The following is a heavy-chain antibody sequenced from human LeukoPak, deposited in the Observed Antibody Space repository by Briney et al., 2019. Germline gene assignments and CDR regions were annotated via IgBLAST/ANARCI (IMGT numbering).Heavy chain of an antibody. CDR1: GFTFSSYS. D-gene: IGHD1-26*01. Sequence: GGSLRLSCAASGFTFSSYSMNWVRQAPGKGLEWVSSISSSSSYIYYADSVKGRFTISRDNAKNSLYLQMNSLRAEDTAVYYCARVGIVGAKEFDPWGQGTLVTVSS. V-gene: IGHV3-21*01. J-gene: IGHJ5*02. CDR3: ARVGIVGAKEFDP. CDR2: ISSSSSYI.